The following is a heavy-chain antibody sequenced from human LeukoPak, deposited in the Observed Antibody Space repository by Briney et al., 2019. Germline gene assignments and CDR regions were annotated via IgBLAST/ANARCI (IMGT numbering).Heavy chain of an antibody. D-gene: IGHD3-10*01. J-gene: IGHJ4*02. V-gene: IGHV3-43*01. CDR2: ITCDGGST. Sequence: PGGSLRLSCAASGFTFDDYTMHWVRQAPGKGLEWVSLITCDGGSTYYADSVKGRFTISRDNSKNSLYLQMNRLRAEDTALYYCAKGKNTGSYLSHVDYWGEGTLVTVSS. CDR1: GFTFDDYT. CDR3: AKGKNTGSYLSHVDY.